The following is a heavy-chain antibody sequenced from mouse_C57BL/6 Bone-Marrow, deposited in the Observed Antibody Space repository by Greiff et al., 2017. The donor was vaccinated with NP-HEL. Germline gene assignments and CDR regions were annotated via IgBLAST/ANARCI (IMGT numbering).Heavy chain of an antibody. V-gene: IGHV5-4*01. J-gene: IGHJ4*01. CDR1: GFTFSSYA. CDR3: ASDRDYYAMDY. CDR2: ISDGGSYT. Sequence: EVQLVESGGGLVKPGGSLKLSCAASGFTFSSYAMSWVRQTPEKRLEWVATISDGGSYTYYPDNLKGRFTFSRDKAKNNLYLQVDHLKSEDTAMYYCASDRDYYAMDYWGQGTSVTVSS.